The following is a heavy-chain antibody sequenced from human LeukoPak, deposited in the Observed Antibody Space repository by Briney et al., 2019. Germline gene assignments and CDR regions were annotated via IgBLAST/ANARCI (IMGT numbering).Heavy chain of an antibody. D-gene: IGHD2-2*01. CDR1: GYTFTSYG. CDR2: ISAYNGNT. Sequence: ASVKVSCKASGYTFTSYGISWGRQAPGHGLEWMGWISAYNGNTNYAQKFQGRVTITADESTSTAYMELSSLRSEDTAVYYCARDRGLGYCSSTSCPISYFPHWGQGTLVTVSS. CDR3: ARDRGLGYCSSTSCPISYFPH. J-gene: IGHJ1*01. V-gene: IGHV1-18*01.